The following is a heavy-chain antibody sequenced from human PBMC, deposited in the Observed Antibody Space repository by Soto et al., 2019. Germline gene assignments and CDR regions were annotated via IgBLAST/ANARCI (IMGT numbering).Heavy chain of an antibody. D-gene: IGHD3-3*01. Sequence: GGSLRLSCAASGFTFSSYSMNWVRQAPGKGLEWVSYISSSSSTIYYADSVKGRFTISRDNAKNSLYLQMNSLRDEDTAVYYCARDTVDFWSGYTIGGMDVWGQGTTVTVSS. CDR2: ISSSSSTI. J-gene: IGHJ6*02. CDR1: GFTFSSYS. V-gene: IGHV3-48*02. CDR3: ARDTVDFWSGYTIGGMDV.